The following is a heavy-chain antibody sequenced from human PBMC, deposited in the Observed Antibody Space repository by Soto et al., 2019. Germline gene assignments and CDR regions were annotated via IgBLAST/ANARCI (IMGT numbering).Heavy chain of an antibody. CDR1: VYTLSELG. D-gene: IGHD2-21*02. J-gene: IGHJ4*02. CDR3: ATMGFCGPGCYSFDY. Sequence: ASLQVSCKVSVYTLSELGIHCVRPDPGKGFEWMGGFDPEGSDTIYAQKFQGRVTMTSDTSTETAYMELESLTSEDTAFYYCATMGFCGPGCYSFDYWGQGTLVTVSS. V-gene: IGHV1-24*01. CDR2: FDPEGSDT.